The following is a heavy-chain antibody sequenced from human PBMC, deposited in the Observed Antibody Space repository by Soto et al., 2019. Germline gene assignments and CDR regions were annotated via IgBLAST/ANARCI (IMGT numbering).Heavy chain of an antibody. D-gene: IGHD3-9*01. Sequence: GGSLRLSCSASGFTFSSYAMHWVRQAPGKGLEYVSAISSNGGSTYYADSVKGRFTISRDNSKNTLYLQMSSLRAEDTAVYYCVKSLYYDILTVYYFDYWGQGTLVTVSP. V-gene: IGHV3-64D*08. J-gene: IGHJ4*02. CDR3: VKSLYYDILTVYYFDY. CDR1: GFTFSSYA. CDR2: ISSNGGST.